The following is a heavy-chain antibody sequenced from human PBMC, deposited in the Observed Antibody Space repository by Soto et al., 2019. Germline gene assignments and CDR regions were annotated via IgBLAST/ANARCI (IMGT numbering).Heavy chain of an antibody. CDR1: GYTFTSYD. CDR3: ARGGAAGYSGYGHYMDV. D-gene: IGHD5-12*01. CDR2: MNPNSGNT. V-gene: IGHV1-8*01. J-gene: IGHJ6*03. Sequence: ASVKVSCKASGYTFTSYDINWVRQATGQGLEWMGWMNPNSGNTGYAQKFQGRVTMTRNTSISTAYMELSSLRSEDTAVYYCARGGAAGYSGYGHYMDVWGKGTTVTVSS.